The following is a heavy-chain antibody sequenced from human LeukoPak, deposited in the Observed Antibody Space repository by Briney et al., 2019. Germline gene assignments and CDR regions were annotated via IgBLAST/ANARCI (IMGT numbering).Heavy chain of an antibody. CDR2: ISSSGSTI. CDR1: GFTFSSYE. D-gene: IGHD4-17*01. Sequence: GGSLRLSCAASGFTFSSYEMNWVRQAPGKGLEWVSYISSSGSTIYYADSVKGRFTISRDNAKNSLYLQMNSLRAEDTVVYYCARDEYGDYAYWGQGTLVTVSS. J-gene: IGHJ4*02. CDR3: ARDEYGDYAY. V-gene: IGHV3-48*03.